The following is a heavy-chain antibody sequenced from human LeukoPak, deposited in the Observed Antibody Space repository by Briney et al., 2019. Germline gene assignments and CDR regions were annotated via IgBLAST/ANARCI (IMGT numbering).Heavy chain of an antibody. CDR2: INAGNGNT. J-gene: IGHJ6*04. D-gene: IGHD5-24*01. CDR1: GYTFTSYA. V-gene: IGHV1-3*01. CDR3: ARVESYYYGMDV. Sequence: ATVKVSCKASGYTFTSYAMHWVRQAPGQRLEWMGWINAGNGNTKYSQKFQGRVTITRDTSASRAYMELSSLRSEDTAVYYCARVESYYYGMDVWGKGTTVTVSS.